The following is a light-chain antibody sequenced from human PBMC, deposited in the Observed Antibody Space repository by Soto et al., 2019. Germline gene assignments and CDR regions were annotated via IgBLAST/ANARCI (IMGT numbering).Light chain of an antibody. CDR3: SSYRSNRDVL. J-gene: IGLJ2*01. Sequence: QSVLTQPPSASGSPGQSVTISCTGTSGDVGAYNYVSWYQQHPGKAPKLMIYDVSNQPSGVSNRFSGSKSGNTASLTISGLQAEDEAHYFCSSYRSNRDVLFGGGTQLTVL. CDR1: SGDVGAYNY. V-gene: IGLV2-14*01. CDR2: DVS.